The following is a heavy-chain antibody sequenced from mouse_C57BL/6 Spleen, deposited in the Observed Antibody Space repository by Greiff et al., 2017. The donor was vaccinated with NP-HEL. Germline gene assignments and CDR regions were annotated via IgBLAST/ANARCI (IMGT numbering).Heavy chain of an antibody. CDR3: ARSTEWRGFAY. V-gene: IGHV1-64*01. CDR2: IHPNSGST. Sequence: VQLQQPGAELVKPGASVKLSCKASGYTFTSYWMHWVKQRPGQGLEWIGMIHPNSGSTNYNEKFKSKATLTVDKSSSTAYMQLSSLTSEDSAVYYCARSTEWRGFAYWGQGTLVTVSA. D-gene: IGHD1-1*01. CDR1: GYTFTSYW. J-gene: IGHJ3*01.